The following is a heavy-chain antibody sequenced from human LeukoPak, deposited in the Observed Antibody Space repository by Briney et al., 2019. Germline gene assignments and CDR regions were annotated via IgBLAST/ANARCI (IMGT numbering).Heavy chain of an antibody. CDR3: ARVHSSSSRYYYYYGMDV. V-gene: IGHV1-18*01. Sequence: GASVKVSCKASGYTFTSYDINWVRQATGQGLEWMGWISGYNGNTNYAQRLQGRVTMTTDTSTSTAYMELRSLRSDDTAVYYCARVHSSSSRYYYYYGMDVWGQGTTVTVSS. CDR1: GYTFTSYD. D-gene: IGHD3-22*01. J-gene: IGHJ6*02. CDR2: ISGYNGNT.